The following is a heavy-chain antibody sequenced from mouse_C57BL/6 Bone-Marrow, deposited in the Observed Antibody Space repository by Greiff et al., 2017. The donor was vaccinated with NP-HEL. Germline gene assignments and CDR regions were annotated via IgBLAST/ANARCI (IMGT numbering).Heavy chain of an antibody. V-gene: IGHV5-6*01. D-gene: IGHD4-1*01. Sequence: EVMLVESGGDLVKPGGSLKLSCAASGSTFSSYGMSWVRQTPDKRLEWVATISSGGSYTYYPDSVKGRFTISRDNAKNTLYLQMSSLKSEDTAMYYCARHITGMDYWGQGTTLTVSS. CDR2: ISSGGSYT. CDR3: ARHITGMDY. J-gene: IGHJ2*01. CDR1: GSTFSSYG.